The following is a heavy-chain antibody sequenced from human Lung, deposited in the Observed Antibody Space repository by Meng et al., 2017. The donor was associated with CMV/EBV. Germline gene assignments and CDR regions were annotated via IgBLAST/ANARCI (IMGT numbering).Heavy chain of an antibody. D-gene: IGHD2-2*01. J-gene: IGHJ4*02. CDR3: AKVPCSSTSCYPYYFDY. CDR1: GFSFSSFA. Sequence: GGSLRLXCAASGFSFSSFAMHWVRQAPGKGLEWVAVIWSDGSFKFYGDSVQGRFTISRDNSKNILYLEMNNLRAEDTAVYYCAKVPCSSTSCYPYYFDYWGQGXLVTVSS. CDR2: IWSDGSFK. V-gene: IGHV3-33*06.